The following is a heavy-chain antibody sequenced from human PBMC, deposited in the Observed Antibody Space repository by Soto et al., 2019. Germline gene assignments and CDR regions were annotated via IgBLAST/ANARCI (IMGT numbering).Heavy chain of an antibody. CDR1: GYTFTRYG. J-gene: IGHJ3*02. V-gene: IGHV1-18*01. CDR3: ARPLYCSGGSCYWDGAFDI. CDR2: ISAYNGNT. D-gene: IGHD2-15*01. Sequence: QVQLVQSGAEVKKPGASVKVSCKASGYTFTRYGISWVRQAPGQGLEWMGWISAYNGNTNYAQKLQGRVTMTTDTSTSTAYMELRSLRSDDTAVYYCARPLYCSGGSCYWDGAFDIWGQRTMVTVSS.